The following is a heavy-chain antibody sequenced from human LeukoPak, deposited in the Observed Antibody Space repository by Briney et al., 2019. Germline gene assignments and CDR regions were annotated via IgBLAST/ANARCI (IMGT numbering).Heavy chain of an antibody. CDR3: ARDMITMVRGVIYDWFDP. D-gene: IGHD3-10*01. J-gene: IGHJ5*02. V-gene: IGHV4-59*01. Sequence: SETLSLTCTVSGGSISSYYWSWIRQPPGKGLEWSGYIYYSGSTNYNPSLKSRGTISVDTSKNQFSLKLSSVTAADTAVYYCARDMITMVRGVIYDWFDPWGQGTLVTVSS. CDR2: IYYSGST. CDR1: GGSISSYY.